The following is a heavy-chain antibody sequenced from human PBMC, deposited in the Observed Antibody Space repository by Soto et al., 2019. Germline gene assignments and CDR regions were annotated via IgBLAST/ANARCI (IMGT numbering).Heavy chain of an antibody. J-gene: IGHJ3*02. CDR2: INHSGST. CDR3: ARPQTYYYDSSGSDAFDI. Sequence: PSETLSLTCAVYGGSFSGYYWSWIRQPPGKGLEWIGEINHSGSTNYNPSLKSRATISVDTSKNQFSLKLSSVTAADTAVYYCARPQTYYYDSSGSDAFDIWGQGTMVTV. CDR1: GGSFSGYY. D-gene: IGHD3-22*01. V-gene: IGHV4-34*01.